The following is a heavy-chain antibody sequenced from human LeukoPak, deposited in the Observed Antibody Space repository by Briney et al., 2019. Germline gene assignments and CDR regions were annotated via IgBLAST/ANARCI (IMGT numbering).Heavy chain of an antibody. Sequence: SETLSLTCAVYGGSFSGYYWSWIRQPPGKGLEWIGSIYYSGSTYYNPSLKSRVTISVDTSKNQFSLKLSSVTAADTAVYYCARESAGDYDNWGQGTLVTVSS. D-gene: IGHD4-17*01. V-gene: IGHV4-34*01. CDR1: GGSFSGYY. J-gene: IGHJ4*02. CDR3: ARESAGDYDN. CDR2: IYYSGST.